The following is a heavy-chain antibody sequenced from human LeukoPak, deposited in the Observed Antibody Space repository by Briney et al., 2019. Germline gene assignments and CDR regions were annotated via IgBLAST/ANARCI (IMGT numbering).Heavy chain of an antibody. V-gene: IGHV4-39*07. CDR3: ARGLEEHMYYFDY. J-gene: IGHJ4*02. Sequence: GSLRLSCAASGFTFSSCAMSWVRQPPGKGLEWIGSIYYSGSTYYNPSLKSRVTILVDTSKNQFSLKLSSVTAADTAVYYCARGLEEHMYYFDYWGQGTLVTVSS. CDR2: IYYSGST. D-gene: IGHD3-16*01. CDR1: GFTFSSCA.